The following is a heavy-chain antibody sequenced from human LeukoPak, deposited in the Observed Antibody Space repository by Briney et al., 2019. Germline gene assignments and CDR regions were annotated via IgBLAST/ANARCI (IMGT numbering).Heavy chain of an antibody. CDR2: INAGNGDT. CDR3: ARERSVYFDY. CDR1: GYTFTNYV. J-gene: IGHJ4*02. Sequence: GASVKVSCKASGYTFTNYVVHWVRQAPGQRPEWMGWINAGNGDTKYSQNFQGRVTITRDTSASTAYMELSRLRSDDTAVYYCARERSVYFDYWGQGTLVTVSS. V-gene: IGHV1-3*01.